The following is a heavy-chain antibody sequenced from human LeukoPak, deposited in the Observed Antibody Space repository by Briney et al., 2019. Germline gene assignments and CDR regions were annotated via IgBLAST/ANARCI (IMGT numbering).Heavy chain of an antibody. D-gene: IGHD3-22*01. Sequence: ASVKVSCKASGYTFTSYGISWVRQAPGQGLEWMGWISAYNGNTNYAQKLQGRVTMTTDTSTSTAYMELRSLRSDDTAVYCCARESEGYYYDSSGILGDYWGQGTLVTVSS. J-gene: IGHJ4*02. V-gene: IGHV1-18*01. CDR2: ISAYNGNT. CDR1: GYTFTSYG. CDR3: ARESEGYYYDSSGILGDY.